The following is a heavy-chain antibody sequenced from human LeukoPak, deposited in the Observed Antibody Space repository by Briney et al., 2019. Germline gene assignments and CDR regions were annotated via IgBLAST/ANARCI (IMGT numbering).Heavy chain of an antibody. CDR3: AREPPPDSGAMFQH. CDR2: INPNSGGT. V-gene: IGHV1-2*06. CDR1: GYTFTGYY. J-gene: IGHJ1*01. Sequence: ASVKVSCKASGYTFTGYYMHWVRQAPGQGLEWMGRINPNSGGTNYVQKFQGRVTMTRDTSISTAYMELSRLRSDDTAVYYCAREPPPDSGAMFQHWGQGTLVTVSS. D-gene: IGHD2-2*01.